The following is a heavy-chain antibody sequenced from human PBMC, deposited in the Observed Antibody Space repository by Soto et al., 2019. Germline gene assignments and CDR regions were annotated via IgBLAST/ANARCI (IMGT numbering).Heavy chain of an antibody. V-gene: IGHV1-18*01. J-gene: IGHJ3*02. Sequence: QVQLVQSGAEVKKPGASVKVSCKASGYTFKKFGISWVRQAPGQGLEWLGWITIYIDNTNYAQKFQDRVTMTADTSTSTAYMELRSLTSDDTAVYYCARPTLTFGLDKSHAFDIWGQGTMVTVSS. D-gene: IGHD3-16*01. CDR2: ITIYIDNT. CDR1: GYTFKKFG. CDR3: ARPTLTFGLDKSHAFDI.